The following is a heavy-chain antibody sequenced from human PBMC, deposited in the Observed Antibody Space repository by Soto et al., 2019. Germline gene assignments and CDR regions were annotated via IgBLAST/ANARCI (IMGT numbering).Heavy chain of an antibody. Sequence: ASVKVSCKASGYTFTSYDINWVRQATGQGLEWMGWMNPNSGNTGYAQKFQGRVTMTRNTSISTAYMELSSLRSADTAVYYCAMGYSSSWYSDLTYYYYGMDVWGQGTTVTVSS. D-gene: IGHD6-13*01. CDR2: MNPNSGNT. CDR3: AMGYSSSWYSDLTYYYYGMDV. CDR1: GYTFTSYD. V-gene: IGHV1-8*01. J-gene: IGHJ6*02.